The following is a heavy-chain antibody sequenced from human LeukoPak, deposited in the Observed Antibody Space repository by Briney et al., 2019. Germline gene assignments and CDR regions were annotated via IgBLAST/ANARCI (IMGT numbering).Heavy chain of an antibody. J-gene: IGHJ3*02. V-gene: IGHV3-11*01. CDR3: ARYSLSDAFDI. CDR1: GLTFSDYY. CDR2: ISSSGDAI. Sequence: GGSLRLSCVASGLTFSDYYMSWIRQAPGKGLEWVSYISSSGDAIYSADSVKGRFTISRDNSQNSLYLQMNSLRAEDTAVYYCARYSLSDAFDIWGQGTMVTVSS. D-gene: IGHD4-11*01.